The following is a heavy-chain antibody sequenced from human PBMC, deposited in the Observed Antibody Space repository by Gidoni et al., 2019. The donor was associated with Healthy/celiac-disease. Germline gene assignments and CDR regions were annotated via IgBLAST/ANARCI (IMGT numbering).Heavy chain of an antibody. CDR1: GYTFTGYY. J-gene: IGHJ6*02. V-gene: IGHV1-2*02. D-gene: IGHD4-17*01. CDR3: ASKYPYGDYGGSNYYYYGMDV. Sequence: QVQLVQSGAEVKKPGASVKVSCKASGYTFTGYYLHWVRQAPGQGLEWMGWINPNSGGTNYAQKFQGRVTMTRDTSISTAYMELSRLRSDDTAVYYCASKYPYGDYGGSNYYYYGMDVWGQGTTVTVSS. CDR2: INPNSGGT.